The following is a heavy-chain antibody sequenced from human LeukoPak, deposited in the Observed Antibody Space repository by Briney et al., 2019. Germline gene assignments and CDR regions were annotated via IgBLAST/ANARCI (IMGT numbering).Heavy chain of an antibody. Sequence: ASVTLSFTSSVYTFTGYYMHWVRQAPGQGLEWMGSINPNSGGTTYAQKFQGRVTITRDTSISTAYMVQSRLRSVDTAVYYCARGVGSLDYWGQGTLVTVSS. CDR2: INPNSGGT. V-gene: IGHV1-2*02. CDR1: VYTFTGYY. CDR3: ARGVGSLDY. J-gene: IGHJ4*02. D-gene: IGHD5-12*01.